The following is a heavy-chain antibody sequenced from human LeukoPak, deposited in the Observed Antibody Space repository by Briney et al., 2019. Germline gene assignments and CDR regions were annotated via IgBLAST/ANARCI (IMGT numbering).Heavy chain of an antibody. J-gene: IGHJ4*02. V-gene: IGHV4-30-4*08. CDR1: GGSISSGDYY. CDR3: ARVFSFGVVTTHYFDY. D-gene: IGHD3-3*01. CDR2: IYYSGST. Sequence: SETLSLTCTVSGGSISSGDYYWSWIRQPPGKGLEWIGYIYYSGSTYYNPSLKSRVTISVDTSKNQFSLKLSSVTAADTAVYYCARVFSFGVVTTHYFDYWGQGTLVTVSP.